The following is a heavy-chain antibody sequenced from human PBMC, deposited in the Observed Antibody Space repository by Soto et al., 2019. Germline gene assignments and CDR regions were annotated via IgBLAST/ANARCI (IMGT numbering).Heavy chain of an antibody. Sequence: SETLSLTCAVYGGSFSNYYWTWIRRPPGRGLEWIGEINHNGGTNYNPSLKSRLTISVDTSRNQFSLKLSSVTAADTAMYYCARDRVYNYRYLDYWGQGTRVTVSS. CDR2: INHNGGT. CDR1: GGSFSNYY. J-gene: IGHJ4*02. CDR3: ARDRVYNYRYLDY. D-gene: IGHD3-16*02. V-gene: IGHV4-34*01.